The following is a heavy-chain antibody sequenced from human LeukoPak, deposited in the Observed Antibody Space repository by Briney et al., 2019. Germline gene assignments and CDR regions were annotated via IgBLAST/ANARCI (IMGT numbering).Heavy chain of an antibody. D-gene: IGHD3-10*01. CDR3: ARDEYYYGSGRPEDY. Sequence: GASVKVSCKASGYTFTSYYMHWVRQAPGQGLEWMGIINPSGGSTSYAQKFQGRVTMTRDTSTSTVYMELSSLRSEDTAVYYCARDEYYYGSGRPEDYWGQGTLVTVSS. CDR2: INPSGGST. V-gene: IGHV1-46*01. J-gene: IGHJ4*02. CDR1: GYTFTSYY.